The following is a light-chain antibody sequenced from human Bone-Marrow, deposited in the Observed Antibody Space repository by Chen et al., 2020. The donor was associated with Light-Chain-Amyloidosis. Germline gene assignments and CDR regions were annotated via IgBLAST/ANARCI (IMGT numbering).Light chain of an antibody. CDR1: SEHTVYS. V-gene: IGLV4-69*01. Sequence: QLVVTQSPSASASLGASVKLTCTLSSEHTVYSIAWHQQQPGKGPRVLMKLNSDGSHIQGDGIPDRFSGSSFGAERYLTISSRQSEDEADYYCQTWGAGIQVFGGGTKLTVL. CDR3: QTWGAGIQV. J-gene: IGLJ3*02. CDR2: LNSDGSH.